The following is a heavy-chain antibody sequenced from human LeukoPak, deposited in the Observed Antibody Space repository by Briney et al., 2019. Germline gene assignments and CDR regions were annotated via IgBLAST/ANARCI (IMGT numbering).Heavy chain of an antibody. V-gene: IGHV5-51*01. D-gene: IGHD7-27*01. CDR2: IYPGDSDT. CDR1: GYSFSTYW. CDR3: ARSRGDNNWFDP. Sequence: GESLKISCKGSGYSFSTYWIGWIRQMPERGLEWMGIIYPGDSDTRYTPSFEGQVTISADKSITTAYLQWSSLKASDTAMYYCARSRGDNNWFDPWGQGTLVTVSS. J-gene: IGHJ5*02.